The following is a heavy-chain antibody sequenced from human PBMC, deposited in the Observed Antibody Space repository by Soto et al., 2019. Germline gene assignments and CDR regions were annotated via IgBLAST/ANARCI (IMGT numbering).Heavy chain of an antibody. CDR3: ARDWGGYVSGYFDY. Sequence: ASVKVSCKASGYTFTSYGISWVRQAPGQGLEWMGWISAYNGNTNYAQKLQGRVTMTTDTSTSTAYMELRSLRSDDTAVYYCARDWGGYVSGYFDYWGQGTLVTSPQ. CDR2: ISAYNGNT. V-gene: IGHV1-18*01. CDR1: GYTFTSYG. D-gene: IGHD5-12*01. J-gene: IGHJ4*02.